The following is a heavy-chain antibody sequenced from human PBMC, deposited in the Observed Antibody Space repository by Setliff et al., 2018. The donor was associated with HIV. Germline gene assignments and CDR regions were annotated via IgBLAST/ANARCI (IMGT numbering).Heavy chain of an antibody. D-gene: IGHD2-21*01. CDR2: INPNSGGT. V-gene: IGHV1-2*06. J-gene: IGHJ4*02. CDR1: GYTFTGYY. Sequence: GASVKVSCKASGYTFTGYYMHWVRQAPGQGLEWMGRINPNSGGTNYAQKFQGRVTMTRDTSISTAYMELSRLRSDDTAVYYCARVHTYCGGDCYSFDYWGQGTLVTVSS. CDR3: ARVHTYCGGDCYSFDY.